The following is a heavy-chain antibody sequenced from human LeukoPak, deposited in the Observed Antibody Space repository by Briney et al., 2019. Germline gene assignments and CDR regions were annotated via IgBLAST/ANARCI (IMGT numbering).Heavy chain of an antibody. CDR1: GFTFDDYA. J-gene: IGHJ5*02. V-gene: IGHV3-9*01. CDR2: ISWNSGSI. CDR3: AKDNLAAAGTNNWFDP. D-gene: IGHD6-13*01. Sequence: GRSLRLSCAASGFTFDDYAMHWVRQAPGKGLEWFSGISWNSGSIGYADSVKGRFTISRDNAKSSLYLQMNSLRAEDTALYYCAKDNLAAAGTNNWFDPWGQGTLVTVSS.